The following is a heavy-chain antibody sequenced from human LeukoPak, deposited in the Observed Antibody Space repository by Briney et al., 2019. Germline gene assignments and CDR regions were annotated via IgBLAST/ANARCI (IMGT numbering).Heavy chain of an antibody. Sequence: ASVKVSCKASGYTFTSYDINWVRQATGQGLEWMGWMNPNSGNTGYAQKFQGRVTMTRNTSISTAYMELSSLRSEDTAVYYCARYSGDSSSSDYWGQGTLVTVSS. CDR1: GYTFTSYD. CDR3: ARYSGDSSSSDY. CDR2: MNPNSGNT. D-gene: IGHD6-13*01. V-gene: IGHV1-8*01. J-gene: IGHJ4*02.